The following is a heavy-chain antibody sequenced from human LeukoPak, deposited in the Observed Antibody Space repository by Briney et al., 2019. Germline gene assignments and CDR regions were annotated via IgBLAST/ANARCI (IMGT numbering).Heavy chain of an antibody. V-gene: IGHV3-30*18. CDR3: AKPQIRGHAFDI. J-gene: IGHJ3*02. CDR1: GFTFSSYS. Sequence: PGGSLRLSCAASGFTFSSYSMNWVRQAPGKGLEWEAVISYDGSNKYYADSVKGRFTISRDNSKNTLYLQMNSLRAEDTAVYYCAKPQIRGHAFDIWGQGTMVTVSS. CDR2: ISYDGSNK.